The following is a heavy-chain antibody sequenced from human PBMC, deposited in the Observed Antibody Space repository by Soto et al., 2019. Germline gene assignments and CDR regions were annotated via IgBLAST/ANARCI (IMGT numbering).Heavy chain of an antibody. Sequence: SETLSLTCAVSGGSVSSGGYSWSWIRQPPGKGLEWIGYIYHSGSTYYNPSLKSRVTISVDRSKNQFSLKLSSVTAADTAVYYCARGTYYYGSGSPGFYFDYWGQGTLVTVSS. CDR3: ARGTYYYGSGSPGFYFDY. CDR2: IYHSGST. J-gene: IGHJ4*02. V-gene: IGHV4-30-2*01. CDR1: GGSVSSGGYS. D-gene: IGHD3-10*01.